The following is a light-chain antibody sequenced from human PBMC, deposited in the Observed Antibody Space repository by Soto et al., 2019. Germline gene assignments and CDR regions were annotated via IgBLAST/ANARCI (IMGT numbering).Light chain of an antibody. CDR2: DVS. Sequence: QSVRTQPRSVTGYPGESVTISCTGTSSDVGGYNYVSWYQQHPGKAPKLMIYDVSKRPSGVPDRFSGSKSGNTASLTISGLQAEDEADYYCCSYAGSYTLYVFGTGTKVTVL. J-gene: IGLJ1*01. CDR3: CSYAGSYTLYV. CDR1: SSDVGGYNY. V-gene: IGLV2-11*01.